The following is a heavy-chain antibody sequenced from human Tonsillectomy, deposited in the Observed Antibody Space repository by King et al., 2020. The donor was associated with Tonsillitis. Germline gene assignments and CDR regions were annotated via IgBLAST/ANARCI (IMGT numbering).Heavy chain of an antibody. V-gene: IGHV3-33*08. CDR1: GFTFSSYG. CDR3: ARAAGTTGAFDI. CDR2: IWYDGSNK. J-gene: IGHJ3*02. D-gene: IGHD1-1*01. Sequence: VQLVESGGGVVQPGRSLRLSCADSGFTFSSYGMHWVRQAPGKGLEWVAVIWYDGSNKYYADSVKGRFIISRDNSKNTLYLQMNSLRAEDTAVYYCARAAGTTGAFDIWGHGTMVTVPS.